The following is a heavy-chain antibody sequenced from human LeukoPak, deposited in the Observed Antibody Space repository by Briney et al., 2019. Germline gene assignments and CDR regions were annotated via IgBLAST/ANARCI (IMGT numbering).Heavy chain of an antibody. D-gene: IGHD3-10*01. Sequence: GGSLRLSCAASGFTCNSNAMSWVRQAPRKGLEWVSTISDSGGSTYYADSVKGRFTISRDNSKNTLYLQMISLRVEDTAVYYCAKTYYSSGSYYHFAYWGQRTLVTVSS. CDR1: GFTCNSNA. V-gene: IGHV3-23*01. J-gene: IGHJ4*02. CDR2: ISDSGGST. CDR3: AKTYYSSGSYYHFAY.